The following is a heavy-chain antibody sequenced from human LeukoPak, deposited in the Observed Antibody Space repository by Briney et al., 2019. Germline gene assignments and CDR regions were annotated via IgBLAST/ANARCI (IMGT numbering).Heavy chain of an antibody. D-gene: IGHD1-1*01. J-gene: IGHJ4*02. CDR1: GFTFSNYW. V-gene: IGHV3-7*01. CDR3: ARCTTGKTFGSLREIKKSREIDY. CDR2: IKHDGSED. Sequence: GGSLKLSCAASGFTFSNYWMTWVRQAPGKGLEWVANIKHDGSEDYYLDSVKGRFTISRDNAKNSLFLQMNSLRGEDTAVYYCARCTTGKTFGSLREIKKSREIDYWGQGTLVTVSS.